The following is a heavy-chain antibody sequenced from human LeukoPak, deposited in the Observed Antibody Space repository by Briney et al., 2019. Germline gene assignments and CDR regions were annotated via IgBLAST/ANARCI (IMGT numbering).Heavy chain of an antibody. CDR1: GFTFSSYG. V-gene: IGHV3-30*18. Sequence: GRSLRLSCAASGFTFSSYGMHWVRQAPGKGLEWVAVISYDGGNKYYADSVKGRFTISRDNSKNTLYLQMNSLGAEDTAVYYCAKDPRYSKPAVKRYYGMDVWGQGTTVTVSS. J-gene: IGHJ6*02. D-gene: IGHD4-11*01. CDR3: AKDPRYSKPAVKRYYGMDV. CDR2: ISYDGGNK.